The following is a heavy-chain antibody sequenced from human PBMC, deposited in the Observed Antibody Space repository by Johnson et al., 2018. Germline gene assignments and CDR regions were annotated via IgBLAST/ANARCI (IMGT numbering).Heavy chain of an antibody. Sequence: QVQLVQSGAEVKKPGASVKVSCKASGYTFTSYDINWVRQATGQGLEWMGGIIPIFGTANYAQKFQGRVTITADESTSTAYMELSSLRSEDTAVYYCARGCRSTGCPKDYYYGMDVWGQGTTVTVSS. CDR2: IIPIFGTA. D-gene: IGHD2-2*01. CDR1: GYTFTSYD. V-gene: IGHV1-69*01. J-gene: IGHJ6*02. CDR3: ARGCRSTGCPKDYYYGMDV.